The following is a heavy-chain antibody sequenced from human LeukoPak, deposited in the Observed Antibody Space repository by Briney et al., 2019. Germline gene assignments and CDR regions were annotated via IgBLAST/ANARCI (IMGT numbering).Heavy chain of an antibody. CDR3: ARGEQQLLPYY. CDR1: GGTFSSYA. J-gene: IGHJ4*02. D-gene: IGHD6-13*01. CDR2: IIPTLGIA. V-gene: IGHV1-69*04. Sequence: ASVKVSCKASGGTFSSYAISWVRQAPGQGLEWMGRIIPTLGIANYAQKFQGRVTITADKSTSTAYMELSSLRSEDTAVYYCARGEQQLLPYYWGQGTLVTVSS.